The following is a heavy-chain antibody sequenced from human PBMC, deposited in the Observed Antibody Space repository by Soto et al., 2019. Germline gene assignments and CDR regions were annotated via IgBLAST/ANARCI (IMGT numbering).Heavy chain of an antibody. CDR3: AKLASSWYPNYYAY. CDR2: ISGSGGST. J-gene: IGHJ4*02. V-gene: IGHV3-23*01. D-gene: IGHD6-13*01. Sequence: LRLSCAAAGFTLSSFAMSWVRQAPGKGLEWVSAISGSGGSTYYADSVKGRFTISRDNSKNTLYLQMNSLRAEDTAVYYCAKLASSWYPNYYAYWGQGTLVTV. CDR1: GFTLSSFA.